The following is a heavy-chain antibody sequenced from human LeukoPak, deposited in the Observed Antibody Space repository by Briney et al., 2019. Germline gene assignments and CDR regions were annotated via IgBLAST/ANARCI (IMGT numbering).Heavy chain of an antibody. CDR1: GGSISSYY. V-gene: IGHV4-59*01. CDR2: IYYSGST. Sequence: SETLSLTCTVSGGSISSYYWRWIRQPPGKGLEWIGYIYYSGSTNYNPSLKSRVTISVDTSKNQFSLKLSSVTAADTAVYYCARDQGNYYDGWFDPWGQGTLVTVSS. D-gene: IGHD3-22*01. J-gene: IGHJ5*02. CDR3: ARDQGNYYDGWFDP.